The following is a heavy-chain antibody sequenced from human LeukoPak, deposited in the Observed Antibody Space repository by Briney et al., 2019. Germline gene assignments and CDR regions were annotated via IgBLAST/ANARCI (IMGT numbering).Heavy chain of an antibody. Sequence: PSETLSLTCTVSGGSTSSYYWSWIRQPPGKGLEWIGYIYYSGSTNYNPSLKSRVTISVDTSKNQFSLKLSSVTAADTAVYYCARHSRGFDPWGQGTLVTVSS. CDR1: GGSTSSYY. CDR3: ARHSRGFDP. J-gene: IGHJ5*02. V-gene: IGHV4-59*08. CDR2: IYYSGST.